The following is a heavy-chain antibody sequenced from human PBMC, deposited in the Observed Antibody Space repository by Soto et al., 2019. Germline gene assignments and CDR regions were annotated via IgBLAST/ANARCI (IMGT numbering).Heavy chain of an antibody. CDR3: ARRRLPIAAADPSPCYGMDV. Sequence: SETLSLTCTVSGGSISSYYWGWIRQPPGKGLEWIGYIYYSGSTNYNPSLKSRVTISVDTSKNQFSLKLSSVTAADTAVYYCARRRLPIAAADPSPCYGMDVWGQGTTVTVSS. J-gene: IGHJ6*02. D-gene: IGHD6-13*01. CDR1: GGSISSYY. V-gene: IGHV4-59*01. CDR2: IYYSGST.